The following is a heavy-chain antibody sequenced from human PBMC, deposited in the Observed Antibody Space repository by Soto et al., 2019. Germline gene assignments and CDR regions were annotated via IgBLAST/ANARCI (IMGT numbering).Heavy chain of an antibody. D-gene: IGHD6-13*01. V-gene: IGHV3-30*03. J-gene: IGHJ5*02. Sequence: QVQLVESGGGVVQPGRSLRLSCAASGFTFSSYGMHWVRQAPGKGLEWVAVISYDGGNQYYAHSVKSRFTISSDNSKSTLYLQMNSLRGEETAVYFSARGSGGSSWNPDRWGQGTLVTVSS. CDR2: ISYDGGNQ. CDR1: GFTFSSYG. CDR3: ARGSGGSSWNPDR.